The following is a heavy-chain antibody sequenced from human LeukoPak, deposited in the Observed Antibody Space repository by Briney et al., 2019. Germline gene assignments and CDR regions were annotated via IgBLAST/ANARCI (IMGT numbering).Heavy chain of an antibody. J-gene: IGHJ6*03. CDR1: GFTFSSYS. V-gene: IGHV3-48*04. CDR2: ISSSSSTI. CDR3: ARVSRASAYYYMDV. D-gene: IGHD6-6*01. Sequence: PGGSLRLSCAASGFTFSSYSMNWVRQAPGKGLEWVSYISSSSSTIYYADSVKGRFTISRDNAKNSLYLQMNSLRAEDTAVYYCARVSRASAYYYMDVWGKGTTVTVSS.